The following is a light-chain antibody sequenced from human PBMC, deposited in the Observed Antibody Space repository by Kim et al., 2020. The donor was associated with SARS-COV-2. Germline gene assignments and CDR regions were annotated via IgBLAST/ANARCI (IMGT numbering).Light chain of an antibody. CDR2: DAS. CDR3: QQRSNWPLT. J-gene: IGKJ4*01. CDR1: QSVSSY. V-gene: IGKV3-11*01. Sequence: EVVLTQSPATLSLSPGERATLSSRASQSVSSYLAWYQQKPGQAPRLLIYDASNRATGISARFSGSGSGTDFTLTISSLEPEDFAVYYCQQRSNWPLTFGGGTKVDIK.